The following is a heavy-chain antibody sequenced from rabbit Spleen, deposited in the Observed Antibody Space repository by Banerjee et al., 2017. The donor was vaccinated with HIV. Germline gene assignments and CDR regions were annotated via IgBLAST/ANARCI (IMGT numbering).Heavy chain of an antibody. CDR2: IYVGSGGGT. CDR1: GFSFSSSYW. V-gene: IGHV1S45*01. Sequence: EQLVESGGGLVQPEGSLTLTCKASGFSFSSSYWMCWVRQAPGKGLEWIACIYVGSGGGTKYASWAKGRFTISKTSSTTVTLQMTSLTAADTATYFCARDLTSVIGWNFNLWGQGTLVTVS. D-gene: IGHD1-1*01. CDR3: ARDLTSVIGWNFNL. J-gene: IGHJ4*01.